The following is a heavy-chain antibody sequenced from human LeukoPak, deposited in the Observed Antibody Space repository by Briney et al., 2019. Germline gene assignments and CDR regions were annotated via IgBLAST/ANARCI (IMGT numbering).Heavy chain of an antibody. CDR3: ARDSVEVGGLYYMDV. CDR2: IYHGGTT. CDR1: GSSITSGYY. V-gene: IGHV4-38-2*02. J-gene: IGHJ6*03. D-gene: IGHD1-26*01. Sequence: SETLSLTCAVSGSSITSGYYWGWIRQPPGKGLEWIGSIYHGGTTYYNPSLKSRVTISVDTSKNQFSLKLNSVTAADTAVYYCARDSVEVGGLYYMDVWGKGTTVTVSS.